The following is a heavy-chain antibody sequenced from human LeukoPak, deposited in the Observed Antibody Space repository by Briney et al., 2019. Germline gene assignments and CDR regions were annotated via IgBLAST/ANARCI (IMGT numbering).Heavy chain of an antibody. V-gene: IGHV1-18*01. D-gene: IGHD6-19*01. CDR1: GYTFTDYG. Sequence: ASVKVSCKASGYTFTDYGVTWVRQAPGQGLEWVGWISTYNGHTKYAQNPQGRVTMTTGTSTSTAYMELRSLRYDDTAVYYCARDKGAWFYYYYMDVWGKGTTVTVSS. CDR3: ARDKGAWFYYYYMDV. CDR2: ISTYNGHT. J-gene: IGHJ6*03.